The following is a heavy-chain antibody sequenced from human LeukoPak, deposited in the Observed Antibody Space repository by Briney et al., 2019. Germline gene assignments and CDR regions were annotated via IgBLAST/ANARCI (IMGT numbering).Heavy chain of an antibody. D-gene: IGHD3-10*01. V-gene: IGHV3-30*18. CDR2: ISYDGSDK. Sequence: GRSLRLSCAASGFTFSSYGMHWVRQAPGKGLEWVAVISYDGSDKFYADSVKGRFTISRDNSKNTLYLQMNSLRAEDTAVYYCAKGDYGSGTYYGGDGMDLWGQGTTVTVSS. CDR3: AKGDYGSGTYYGGDGMDL. J-gene: IGHJ6*02. CDR1: GFTFSSYG.